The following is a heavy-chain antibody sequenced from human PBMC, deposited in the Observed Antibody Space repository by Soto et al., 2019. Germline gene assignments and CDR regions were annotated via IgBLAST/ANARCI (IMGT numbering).Heavy chain of an antibody. J-gene: IGHJ4*02. CDR1: GGSINGSY. CDR3: ARSVAVPGAHIDY. CDR2: VYYTGST. D-gene: IGHD6-19*01. V-gene: IGHV4-59*01. Sequence: SETLSLTRSISGGSINGSYWSGIPHSPGKGLEWLGYVYYTGSTNYSHSLRSRVSISVDTSKNEFSLRLSSVTAADTAVYFCARSVAVPGAHIDYWGQGTQVTVSS.